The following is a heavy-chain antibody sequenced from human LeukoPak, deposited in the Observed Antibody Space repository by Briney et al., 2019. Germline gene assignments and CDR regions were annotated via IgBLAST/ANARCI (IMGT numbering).Heavy chain of an antibody. CDR1: GGSMNSHY. D-gene: IGHD3-10*01. CDR3: ARGGVGFGELLGY. V-gene: IGHV4-59*11. J-gene: IGHJ4*02. CDR2: MLDTVTT. Sequence: SETLSLTCTVSGGSMNSHYWSWIRQPPGKGLEWIGYMLDTVTTKDNPSLKSRFTLSADTSKNQFSLRLTSVTAADTAVYYCARGGVGFGELLGYWGQGTLVTVSS.